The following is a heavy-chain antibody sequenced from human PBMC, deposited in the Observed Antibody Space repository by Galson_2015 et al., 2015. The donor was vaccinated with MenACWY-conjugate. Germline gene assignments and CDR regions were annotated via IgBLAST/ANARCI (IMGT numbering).Heavy chain of an antibody. V-gene: IGHV4-39*01. CDR3: ARRSARLTLGAFDI. J-gene: IGHJ3*02. Sequence: SETLSLTCTVSGGSISSSSYFWGWLRQPPGKGLEWIGTISYSGSTHYNPSLNNRVTVSADTSKNQFSLNVNSVTAADTALYYCARRSARLTLGAFDIWGQGTMVTVSS. CDR1: GGSISSSSYF. D-gene: IGHD4-23*01. CDR2: ISYSGST.